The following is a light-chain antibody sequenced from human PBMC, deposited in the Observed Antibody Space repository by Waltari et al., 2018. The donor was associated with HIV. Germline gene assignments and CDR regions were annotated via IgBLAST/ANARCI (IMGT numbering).Light chain of an antibody. V-gene: IGLV2-23*01. CDR3: CSYTGSTTWV. J-gene: IGLJ3*02. Sequence: QSALTQPASVSGSPGPSITISCTGTSSDVGSSNVVSWYQQHPGKAPKLMIYEDNKRPSGVSNRFSGSKSGNTASLTISGLQAEDEADYYCCSYTGSTTWVFGGGTKLTVL. CDR1: SSDVGSSNV. CDR2: EDN.